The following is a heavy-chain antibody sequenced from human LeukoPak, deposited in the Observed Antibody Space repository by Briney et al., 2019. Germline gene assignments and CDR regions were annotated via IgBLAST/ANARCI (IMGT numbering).Heavy chain of an antibody. CDR3: AKDIVVAAGDYAFDF. D-gene: IGHD6-19*01. J-gene: IGHJ3*01. CDR2: ITSSSSYI. CDR1: GFTLSSYS. Sequence: GGSLRLSCTASGFTLSSYSMNWVRQAPGKGLEWVSSITSSSSYIYYGESVKGRFTISRDNFKNTLYLQMNSLRAEDTAVYYCAKDIVVAAGDYAFDFWGQGTMVTVSS. V-gene: IGHV3-21*04.